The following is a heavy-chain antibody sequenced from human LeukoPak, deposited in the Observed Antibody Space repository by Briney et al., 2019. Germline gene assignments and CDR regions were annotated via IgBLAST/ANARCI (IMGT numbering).Heavy chain of an antibody. CDR1: GFTFSSYW. D-gene: IGHD3-3*01. Sequence: GGPLRLSCAASGFTFSSYWMHWVRQAPGKGLVWVSRINSDGSSTSYADSVKGRFTISRDNAKNTLYLQMNSLRAEDTAVYYCARLRPFWSSYVGNWFDPWGQGTLVTVSS. V-gene: IGHV3-74*01. CDR3: ARLRPFWSSYVGNWFDP. J-gene: IGHJ5*02. CDR2: INSDGSST.